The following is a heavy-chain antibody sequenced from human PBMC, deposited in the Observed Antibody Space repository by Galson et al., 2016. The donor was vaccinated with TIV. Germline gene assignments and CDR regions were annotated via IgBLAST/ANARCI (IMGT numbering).Heavy chain of an antibody. CDR3: ARDKASGIGVVADY. J-gene: IGHJ4*02. CDR1: GFTFSSYP. CDR2: ISYDGSN. Sequence: SLRLSCAASGFTFSSYPMNWVRQAPGKGLEWVAVISYDGSNHADSVKGRFTISRDKSKNTLFLQMNSPRADDTAIYYCARDKASGIGVVADYWGQGTLVTVSS. V-gene: IGHV3-30-3*01. D-gene: IGHD2-15*01.